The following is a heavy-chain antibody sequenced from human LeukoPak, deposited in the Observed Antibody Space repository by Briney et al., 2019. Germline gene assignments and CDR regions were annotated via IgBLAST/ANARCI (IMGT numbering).Heavy chain of an antibody. J-gene: IGHJ4*02. V-gene: IGHV3-48*01. Sequence: GGTLRLSCAASGFTFSSYGMSWVRQAPGKGLEWVSSISSSSSTIYYADSLKGRFTISRDNAKNSLYLQMNSLRAEDTAVYYCARRSGAARCFDYWGQGTLVTVSS. CDR3: ARRSGAARCFDY. D-gene: IGHD6-6*01. CDR1: GFTFSSYG. CDR2: ISSSSSTI.